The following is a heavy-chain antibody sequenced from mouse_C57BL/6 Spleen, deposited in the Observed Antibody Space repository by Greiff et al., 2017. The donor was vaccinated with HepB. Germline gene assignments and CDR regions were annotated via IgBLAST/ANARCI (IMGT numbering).Heavy chain of an antibody. CDR2: INYDGSST. Sequence: VQLKESEGGLVQPGSSMKLSCTASGFTFSDYYMAWVRQVPEKGLEWVANINYDGSSTYYLDSLKSRFIISRDNAKNILYLQMSSLKSEDTATYYCARGSREGFAYWGQGTLVTVSA. V-gene: IGHV5-16*01. J-gene: IGHJ3*01. CDR1: GFTFSDYY. CDR3: ARGSREGFAY.